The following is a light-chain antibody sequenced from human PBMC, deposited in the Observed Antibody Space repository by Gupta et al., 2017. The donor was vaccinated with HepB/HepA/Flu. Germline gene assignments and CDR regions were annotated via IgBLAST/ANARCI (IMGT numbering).Light chain of an antibody. CDR1: ENILNY. V-gene: IGKV1-39*01. Sequence: DTQMTQSPSSLSASVGDSLTITCRASENILNYLNWYQQKPGKAPKLLIYAATSLQSGVPSGFSGSGSGTDFTLTISSLQSEDFATYYCQQTYSAPRTFGQGTKVEIK. CDR2: AAT. J-gene: IGKJ1*01. CDR3: QQTYSAPRT.